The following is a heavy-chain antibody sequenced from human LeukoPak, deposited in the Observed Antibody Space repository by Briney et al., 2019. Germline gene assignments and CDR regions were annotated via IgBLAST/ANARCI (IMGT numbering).Heavy chain of an antibody. V-gene: IGHV4-59*12. J-gene: IGHJ4*02. CDR1: GGSISSYY. Sequence: SETLSLTCTVSGGSISSYYWSWIRQPPGKGLEWIGYIYYSGSTNYNPSLKSRVTISVDTSKNQFSLKLSSVTAADTAVYYCARGFIRRWFGETRRYYFDYWGQGTLVTVSS. CDR2: IYYSGST. CDR3: ARGFIRRWFGETRRYYFDY. D-gene: IGHD3-10*01.